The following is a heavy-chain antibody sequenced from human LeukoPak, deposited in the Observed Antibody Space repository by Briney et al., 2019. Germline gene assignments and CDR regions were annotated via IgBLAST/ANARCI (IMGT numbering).Heavy chain of an antibody. CDR2: ISGSGGGT. CDR1: GFTFNSYA. V-gene: IGHV3-23*01. J-gene: IGHJ4*02. CDR3: AKDLGRYRNNYFDY. D-gene: IGHD1-26*01. Sequence: GGSLRLSCAASGFTFNSYAMSWVRQAPEKGLEWVATISGSGGGTYYADSVKGRFTISRDDSKSTLYLQMNSLRAEDTAVYYCAKDLGRYRNNYFDYWGQGTLVTVSS.